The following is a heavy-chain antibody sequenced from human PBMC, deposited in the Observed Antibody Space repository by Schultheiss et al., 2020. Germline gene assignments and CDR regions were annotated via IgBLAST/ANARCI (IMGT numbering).Heavy chain of an antibody. D-gene: IGHD5-18*01. CDR1: GGTFSSYA. CDR3: AGRTAMARHFDY. V-gene: IGHV1-69*01. J-gene: IGHJ4*02. Sequence: FVKVSCKASGGTFSSYAISWVRQAPGQGLEWMGGIIPIFGTANYAQKFQGRVTITADESTSTAYMELSSLRSEDTAVYYCAGRTAMARHFDYWGQGTLVTVSS. CDR2: IIPIFGTA.